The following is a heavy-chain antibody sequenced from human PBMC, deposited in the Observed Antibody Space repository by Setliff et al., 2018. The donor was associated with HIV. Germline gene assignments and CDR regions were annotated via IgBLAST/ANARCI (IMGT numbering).Heavy chain of an antibody. D-gene: IGHD6-6*01. CDR3: ARLGVGYSTSWEHHFDF. J-gene: IGHJ4*02. V-gene: IGHV1-2*02. Sequence: ASVKVSCKASGYTFTGYYMHWVRQAPGQGLEWMGWINPNSGGTNYAQKFQGRVTMTRDTSISTAYMELSRVKSDDTAVYYCARLGVGYSTSWEHHFDFWGQGTLVTVSS. CDR2: INPNSGGT. CDR1: GYTFTGYY.